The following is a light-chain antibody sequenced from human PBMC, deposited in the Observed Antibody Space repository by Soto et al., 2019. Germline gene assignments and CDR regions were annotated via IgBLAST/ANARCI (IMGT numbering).Light chain of an antibody. J-gene: IGKJ2*01. CDR2: KAS. CDR3: QQYYSNWYT. V-gene: IGKV1-5*03. Sequence: DIQMTQSPSTLSASVGDRVTIICRASQSISTWLAWYQQKPGKAPKLLIYKASSLESGVPSRFSGSGSGTEFTLTISSLQPDDFATYYCQQYYSNWYTFGQGTKLEIK. CDR1: QSISTW.